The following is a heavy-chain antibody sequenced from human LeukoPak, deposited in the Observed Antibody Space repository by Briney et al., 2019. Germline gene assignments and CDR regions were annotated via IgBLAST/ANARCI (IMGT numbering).Heavy chain of an antibody. CDR2: IYYSGST. CDR3: AKRDDSGGNLVDL. V-gene: IGHV4-39*02. CDR1: GGSIRSGSHY. J-gene: IGHJ4*02. Sequence: SETLSLTCTVSGGSIRSGSHYWAWIRQPPGKGLEWIGSIYYSGSTYYNPSLENRVTISIGTSKNHFSLKLSSLSAADTSVYYCAKRDDSGGNLVDLWGQGTLVTVS. D-gene: IGHD3-22*01.